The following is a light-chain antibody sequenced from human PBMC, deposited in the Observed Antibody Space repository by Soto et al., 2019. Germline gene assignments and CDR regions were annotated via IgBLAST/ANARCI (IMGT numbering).Light chain of an antibody. J-gene: IGKJ3*01. CDR2: GAS. CDR1: QGIRSY. Sequence: DIQLTQSPFFLSASVGDRVTITCRASQGIRSYLAWYQQRPGKAPELLIYGASTLRTGVASRFSGSGSGTEFNLTISSLLPEDVATYFCQQLNILHPSFTFGPGTKVDIK. V-gene: IGKV1-9*01. CDR3: QQLNILHPSFT.